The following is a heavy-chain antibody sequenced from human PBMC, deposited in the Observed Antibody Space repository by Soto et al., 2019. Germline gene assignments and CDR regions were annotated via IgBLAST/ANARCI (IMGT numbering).Heavy chain of an antibody. CDR2: IYYSGST. CDR1: GGSVSSGSYY. V-gene: IGHV4-61*01. J-gene: IGHJ4*02. Sequence: QVQLQESGPGLVKPSETLSLTCTVSGGSVSSGSYYWSWIRQPPGKGLEWIGYIYYSGSTNYNTSLKSRVTISVATSKNQFSLKLSSVTAADTAVYYGARNDFWSVYYTGNRDYWGQGPLVTVSS. D-gene: IGHD3-3*01. CDR3: ARNDFWSVYYTGNRDY.